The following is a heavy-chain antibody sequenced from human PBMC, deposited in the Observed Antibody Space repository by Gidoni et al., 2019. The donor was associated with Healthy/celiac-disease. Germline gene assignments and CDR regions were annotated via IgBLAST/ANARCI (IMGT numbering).Heavy chain of an antibody. D-gene: IGHD6-13*01. V-gene: IGHV3-30*18. CDR2: ISYDGSNK. CDR3: AKPQVRSSRSAPDDY. J-gene: IGHJ4*02. Sequence: QVQLVESGGGVVQSGRSLRLSCAASGFTFSSYGMHWVRQGPGKGLEWVAVISYDGSNKYYAASVKGRFTISRDNSKNTLYLQMNSLRAEDTAVYYCAKPQVRSSRSAPDDYWGQGTLVTVSS. CDR1: GFTFSSYG.